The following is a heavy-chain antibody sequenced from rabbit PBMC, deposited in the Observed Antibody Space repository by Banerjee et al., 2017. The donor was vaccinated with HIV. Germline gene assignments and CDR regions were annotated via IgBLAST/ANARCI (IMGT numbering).Heavy chain of an antibody. Sequence: QSLEESGGDLVQPGASLTLTCTASGIDFSSSGYMCWVRQAPGKRPEWIACIDIGSSASTDYANWAKGRFTISKTSSTTVTLQMTSLTAADTATYFCARGLVAGVLDLWGQGTLVTVS. D-gene: IGHD3-3*01. CDR1: GIDFSSSGY. J-gene: IGHJ4*01. CDR3: ARGLVAGVLDL. V-gene: IGHV1S40*01. CDR2: IDIGSSAST.